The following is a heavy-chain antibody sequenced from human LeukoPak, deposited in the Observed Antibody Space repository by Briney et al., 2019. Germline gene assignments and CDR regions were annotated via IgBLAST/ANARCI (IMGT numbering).Heavy chain of an antibody. J-gene: IGHJ3*02. CDR2: IYPGDSDT. CDR1: GYDFSTYW. V-gene: IGHV5-51*01. D-gene: IGHD2-2*01. CDR3: ARDGPVPATADAFDI. Sequence: GESLKISCKGSGYDFSTYWSGWVRQMPGQGLERMGIIYPGDSDTRNSPSLQGQVTISADKSISTVYLQWSSLKASDTAMYYCARDGPVPATADAFDIWGQGTMVTVSS.